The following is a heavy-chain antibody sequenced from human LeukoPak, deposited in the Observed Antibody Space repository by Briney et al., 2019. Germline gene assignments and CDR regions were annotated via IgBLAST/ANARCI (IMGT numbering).Heavy chain of an antibody. V-gene: IGHV4-34*01. CDR3: ATVRGLWFGVRNDS. CDR2: IDHTGST. CDR1: GGSFSGYY. D-gene: IGHD3-10*01. Sequence: SETLSLTCAVYGGSFSGYYWSWIRQPPGKGLEWIGEIDHTGSTHYNPSLKSRVTMSVDASKNQFSLKLTFVTAADTAVYYCATVRGLWFGVRNDSWGQGTLVTVSS. J-gene: IGHJ4*02.